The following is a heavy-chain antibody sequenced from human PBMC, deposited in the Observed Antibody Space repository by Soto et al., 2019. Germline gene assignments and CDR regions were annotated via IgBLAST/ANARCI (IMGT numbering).Heavy chain of an antibody. CDR3: ARDSPGIAAAGTNRYYYYGMDV. CDR2: IWYDGSNK. V-gene: IGHV3-33*01. CDR1: GFTFSSYG. J-gene: IGHJ6*02. Sequence: GGSLRLSCAASGFTFSSYGMHWVHQAPGKGLEWVAVIWYDGSNKYYADSVKGRFTISRDNSKNTLYLQMNSLRAEDTAVYYCARDSPGIAAAGTNRYYYYGMDVWGQGTTVTVSS. D-gene: IGHD6-13*01.